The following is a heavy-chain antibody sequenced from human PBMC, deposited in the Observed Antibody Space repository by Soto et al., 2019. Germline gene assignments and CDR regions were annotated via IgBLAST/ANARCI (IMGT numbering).Heavy chain of an antibody. CDR1: GFTFSNYW. CDR2: IKQDGSEK. V-gene: IGHV3-7*01. D-gene: IGHD3-3*01. J-gene: IGHJ4*02. CDR3: ARVGDSWSGLDY. Sequence: EVQLVESGGDLVQPGGSLRLSCAASGFTFSNYWMSWVRQAPGKGLDWVANIKQDGSEKYYGDSVRGRFTISRDNAKNSLYLQMNSLRAEDTAVYYCARVGDSWSGLDYWGQGTLVTVSS.